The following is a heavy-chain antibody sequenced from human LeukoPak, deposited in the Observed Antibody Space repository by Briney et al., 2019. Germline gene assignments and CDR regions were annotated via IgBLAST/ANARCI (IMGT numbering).Heavy chain of an antibody. CDR1: GGTFSSYA. Sequence: SVKVSCKASGGTFSSYAISWVRQAPGQGLEWMGRIIPIFGIANYAQKFQGRVTITADKSTSTAYMELSSLRSEDTAVYYCARSTTVTTPGYYYGMDVWGQGITVTVSS. D-gene: IGHD4-17*01. V-gene: IGHV1-69*04. CDR3: ARSTTVTTPGYYYGMDV. CDR2: IIPIFGIA. J-gene: IGHJ6*02.